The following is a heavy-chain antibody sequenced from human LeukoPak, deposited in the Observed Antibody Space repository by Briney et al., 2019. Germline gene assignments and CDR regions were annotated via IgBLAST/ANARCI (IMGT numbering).Heavy chain of an antibody. CDR1: GYTFTGYY. D-gene: IGHD5-18*01. CDR2: INPNSGGT. Sequence: ASVKVSCKASGYTFTGYYMHWVRQAPGQGLEWMGRINPNSGGTNYAQKFQGRVTMTRDTSISTVYMELSRLRSDDTAVYYCARLRGRRGYSYGSGYYFDYRGQGTLVTVSS. CDR3: ARLRGRRGYSYGSGYYFDY. J-gene: IGHJ4*02. V-gene: IGHV1-2*06.